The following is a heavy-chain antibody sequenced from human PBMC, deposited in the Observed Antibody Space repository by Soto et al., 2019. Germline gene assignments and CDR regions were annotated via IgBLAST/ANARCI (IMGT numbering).Heavy chain of an antibody. J-gene: IGHJ6*02. CDR3: ARDQLATPIGYYYYGMDV. Sequence: TSETLSLTCTVSGGPISSGGYYWSWIRQHPGKGLEWIGCIYYSGSTYYNPSLKSRVTISVDTSKNQFSLKLSSVTAADTAVYYCARDQLATPIGYYYYGMDVWGQGTTVTVSS. D-gene: IGHD2-15*01. CDR1: GGPISSGGYY. CDR2: IYYSGST. V-gene: IGHV4-31*03.